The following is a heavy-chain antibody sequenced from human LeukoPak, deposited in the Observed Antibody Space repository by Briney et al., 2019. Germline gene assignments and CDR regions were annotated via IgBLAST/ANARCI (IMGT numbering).Heavy chain of an antibody. V-gene: IGHV3-21*01. Sequence: GGSLRLSCAASEVTFSSYSMNWVRQAPGKGLEWVSSISGSSSYKYYADSVKGRFTISRDNAKNSLYLQMNSLRAEDTAVYYCAKDLGATTYTMSDYWGQGTLVTVSS. D-gene: IGHD1-26*01. J-gene: IGHJ4*02. CDR1: EVTFSSYS. CDR2: ISGSSSYK. CDR3: AKDLGATTYTMSDY.